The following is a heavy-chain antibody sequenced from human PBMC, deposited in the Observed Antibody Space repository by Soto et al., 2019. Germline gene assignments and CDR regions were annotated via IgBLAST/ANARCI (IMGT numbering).Heavy chain of an antibody. J-gene: IGHJ6*03. V-gene: IGHV1-3*01. D-gene: IGHD2-2*03. CDR1: GYTFTSYA. CDR3: ARGDWITDYYYYYMDV. CDR2: INAGNGNT. Sequence: QVQLVQSGAEVKKPGASVKVSCKASGYTFTSYAMHWVRQAPGQRLEWMGWINAGNGNTKYSQKFQGRVTITRDTSASTAYMELSRLRSEDTAVYYCARGDWITDYYYYYMDVWGKGTTVTVSS.